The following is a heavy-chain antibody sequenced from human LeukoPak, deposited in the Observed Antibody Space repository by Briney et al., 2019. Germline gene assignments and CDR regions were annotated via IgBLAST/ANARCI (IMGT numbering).Heavy chain of an antibody. V-gene: IGHV3-48*03. CDR1: GFTFSSYE. CDR3: ARVGSSSYMPDY. CDR2: ISSSGSTI. D-gene: IGHD6-13*01. J-gene: IGHJ4*02. Sequence: GGSLRLSCAASGFTFSSYEMNWVRQAPGKGLEWVSYISSSGSTIYYADSVKGRFTISRDNAKNSLYLQMNSLRAEDTAVYYCARVGSSSYMPDYWGQGTLVTVSS.